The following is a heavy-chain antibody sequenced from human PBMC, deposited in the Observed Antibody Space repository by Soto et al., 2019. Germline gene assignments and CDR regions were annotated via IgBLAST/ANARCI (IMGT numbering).Heavy chain of an antibody. D-gene: IGHD3-3*01. J-gene: IGHJ5*02. V-gene: IGHV2-5*02. CDR1: GFSLSTSGVG. Sequence: QITLKESGPTLVKPTQTLTLTCTFSGFSLSTSGVGVGWIRQPPGKALEWLALIYWDDDKRYSPSLKSRLTITKDTSKNQVVLTMTNMDPVDTATYYCAHSQIHRRGVAYYDFWSGYFDPAQGWFDPWGQGTLVTVSS. CDR3: AHSQIHRRGVAYYDFWSGYFDPAQGWFDP. CDR2: IYWDDDK.